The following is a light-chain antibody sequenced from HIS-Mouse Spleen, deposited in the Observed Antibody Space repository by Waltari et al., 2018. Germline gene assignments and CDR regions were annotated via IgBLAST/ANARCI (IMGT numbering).Light chain of an antibody. CDR3: YSTDSSGNHRV. CDR1: DLPKKY. V-gene: IGLV3-10*01. Sequence: SYELTQPPSVSVSPGQTARITCSGDDLPKKYAYWYQQKSGQAPVLVIHEDSKRPSGIPERFSGSSSGTMATLTISGAQVEDEADYYCYSTDSSGNHRVFGGGTKLTVL. J-gene: IGLJ2*01. CDR2: EDS.